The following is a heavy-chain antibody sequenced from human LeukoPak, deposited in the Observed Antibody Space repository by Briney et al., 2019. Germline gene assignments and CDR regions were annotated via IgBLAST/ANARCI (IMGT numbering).Heavy chain of an antibody. D-gene: IGHD3-3*01. Sequence: ASVKVSCKVSGDTHVDLSMQWVRQAPGKGLEWMGGFNPEDGKIVYAQKFQGRVTMTEDTSADTAYMELSSLRSDDTAVYYCATTIKDGSGYYAYYYYGMDVWGQGTTVTVSS. CDR1: GDTHVDLS. CDR3: ATTIKDGSGYYAYYYYGMDV. CDR2: FNPEDGKI. V-gene: IGHV1-24*01. J-gene: IGHJ6*02.